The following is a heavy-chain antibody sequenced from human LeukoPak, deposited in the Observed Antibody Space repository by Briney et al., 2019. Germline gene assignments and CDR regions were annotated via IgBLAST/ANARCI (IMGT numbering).Heavy chain of an antibody. J-gene: IGHJ6*02. CDR3: ARASGYSYPYYYGMDV. Sequence: SETPSLTCTVPGGSISSYYSSWIRQPPGKGLEWMGYIYYSGSTNYTPSPKSRVTISVDTSKNQSSLNLSSVTAADTALYYCARASGYSYPYYYGMDVWGQGTTVTVSS. CDR2: IYYSGST. CDR1: GGSISSYY. V-gene: IGHV4-59*01. D-gene: IGHD5-18*01.